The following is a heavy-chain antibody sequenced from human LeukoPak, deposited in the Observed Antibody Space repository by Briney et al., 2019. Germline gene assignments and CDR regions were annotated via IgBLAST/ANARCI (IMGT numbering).Heavy chain of an antibody. CDR3: ASFHPMVRVFDY. D-gene: IGHD3-10*01. Sequence: PSQTLSLTCAVSGGSISSGGYSWSWIRQPPGKGLEGIGYIYHSGSTYYNPSLKSRVTISVDRSKNQFSLKLSSVTAADTAVYYCASFHPMVRVFDYWGQGTLVTVSS. V-gene: IGHV4-30-2*01. CDR1: GGSISSGGYS. J-gene: IGHJ4*02. CDR2: IYHSGST.